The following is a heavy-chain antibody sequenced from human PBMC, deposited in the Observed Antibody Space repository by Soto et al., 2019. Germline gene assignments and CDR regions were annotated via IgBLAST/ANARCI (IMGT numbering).Heavy chain of an antibody. Sequence: PGGSLRLSCAASGFTFSSYGMHWVRQAPGKGLEWVAVISYDGSNKYYADSVKGRFTISRDNSKNTLYLQMNSLRAEDTAVYYCAKSTSVWYESYYYYGMDVWGQGTTVTVSS. V-gene: IGHV3-30*18. CDR3: AKSTSVWYESYYYYGMDV. CDR1: GFTFSSYG. D-gene: IGHD6-19*01. CDR2: ISYDGSNK. J-gene: IGHJ6*02.